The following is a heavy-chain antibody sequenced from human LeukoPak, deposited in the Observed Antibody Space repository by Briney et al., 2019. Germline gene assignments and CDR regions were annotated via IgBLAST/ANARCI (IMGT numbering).Heavy chain of an antibody. Sequence: GGSLRLSCSTSGFTFSNFWLSWVRQAPGKGLEWVSGFSGHGDITYYADSVKGRFTISRENSRNTVYLQMNSLGAEDTAVYYCANDLGWIQLNLGRGQGTQVSVSS. D-gene: IGHD5-18*01. V-gene: IGHV3-23*01. J-gene: IGHJ4*02. CDR2: FSGHGDIT. CDR3: ANDLGWIQLNLG. CDR1: GFTFSNFW.